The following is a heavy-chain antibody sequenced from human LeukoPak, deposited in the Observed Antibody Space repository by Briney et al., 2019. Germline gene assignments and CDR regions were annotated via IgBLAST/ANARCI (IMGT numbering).Heavy chain of an antibody. V-gene: IGHV3-7*01. CDR3: ASEGEIDYGYFH. D-gene: IGHD5-18*01. CDR1: GFTFNKFW. Sequence: GGSLRLSCAASGFTFNKFWMTWVRQTPGKGLEWVANINKDATKRNYLDSVKGRFTISRDNAKNSLYLQMNNLRVEDTAVYYCASEGEIDYGYFHWGQGTLVTVSS. J-gene: IGHJ4*02. CDR2: INKDATKR.